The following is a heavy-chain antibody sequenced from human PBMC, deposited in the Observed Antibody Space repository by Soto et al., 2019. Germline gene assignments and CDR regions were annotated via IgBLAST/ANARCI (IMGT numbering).Heavy chain of an antibody. CDR2: VYYTGST. CDR3: ARSVAVPGAHIDY. V-gene: IGHV4-59*01. Sequence: SETLSLTCSVSGGSISGSYWSWIRQSPGKGLEWLGYVYYTGSTNYSPSLRSRVSVSVDTSKNEFSLRLSSVTAADTAVYFCARSVAVPGAHIDYWGQGTQVTVS. D-gene: IGHD6-19*01. J-gene: IGHJ4*02. CDR1: GGSISGSY.